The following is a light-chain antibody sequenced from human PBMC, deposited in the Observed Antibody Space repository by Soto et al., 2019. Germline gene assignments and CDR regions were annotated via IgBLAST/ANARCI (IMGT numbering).Light chain of an antibody. J-gene: IGKJ5*01. CDR1: QSVTSSY. V-gene: IGKV3-20*01. CDR2: GAS. Sequence: EIGLTHSPGTLSLSLWEIATLSCRASQSVTSSYLAWYQQKPGQAPRLLVYGASSRATGISDRFIGRGSGTDFTLTISRLEPEDVAVFYCQQYAESPITLGQGTRLEIK. CDR3: QQYAESPIT.